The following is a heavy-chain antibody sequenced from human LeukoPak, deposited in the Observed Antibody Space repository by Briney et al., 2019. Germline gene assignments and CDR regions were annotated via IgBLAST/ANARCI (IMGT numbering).Heavy chain of an antibody. CDR3: ARLMVRGEDY. CDR2: IYYSGST. J-gene: IGHJ4*02. V-gene: IGHV4-39*07. Sequence: SETLSLTCTVSDGSISSSSYYWGWIRQPPGKGLEWIGSIYYSGSTYYNPSLKSRVTISVDTSKNQFSLKLSSVTAADTAVYYCARLMVRGEDYWGQGTLVTVSS. D-gene: IGHD3-10*01. CDR1: DGSISSSSYY.